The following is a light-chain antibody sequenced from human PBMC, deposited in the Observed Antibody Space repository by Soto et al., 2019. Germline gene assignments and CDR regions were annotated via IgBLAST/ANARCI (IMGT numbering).Light chain of an antibody. CDR2: GNS. CDR1: SSNIGAGYD. CDR3: QSYDSSLSGYVV. Sequence: QSVLTQPTSVSGAPGQRVTISCTGSSSNIGAGYDVHWYQQLPGTAPKLLIYGNSNRPSGVPDRFSGSKSGTSASLAITGLQAEDEADYYCQSYDSSLSGYVVFGGGTQLTVL. V-gene: IGLV1-40*01. J-gene: IGLJ2*01.